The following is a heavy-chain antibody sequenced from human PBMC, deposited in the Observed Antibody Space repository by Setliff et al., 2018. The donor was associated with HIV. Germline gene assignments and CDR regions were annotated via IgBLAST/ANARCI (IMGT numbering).Heavy chain of an antibody. CDR1: GGTVTAYA. J-gene: IGHJ4*02. CDR3: ARGRITGSINF. Sequence: VSCKASGGTVTAYAISWVRQAPGQGLEWMGGTIPIFGTANYAQKFQDRLTISADESTSTAYMELSSLRSEDTAVYYCARGRITGSINFWGQGTLVTVSS. CDR2: TIPIFGTA. V-gene: IGHV1-69*01. D-gene: IGHD1-20*01.